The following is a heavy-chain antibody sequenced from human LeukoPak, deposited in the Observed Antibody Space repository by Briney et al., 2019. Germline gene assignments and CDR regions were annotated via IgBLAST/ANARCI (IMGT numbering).Heavy chain of an antibody. J-gene: IGHJ6*04. CDR1: GFTFSSYE. V-gene: IGHV3-48*03. D-gene: IGHD3-10*02. CDR3: AELGITMIGGV. Sequence: GGSLRLSCAAYGFTFSSYEMDWVGQAPGKGREWVSYISRSGSNIYYADSVKGRLTIYRDNGKNSMYLQMNRLRDGDTAVFYCAELGITMIGGVWGKGTTVTISS. CDR2: ISRSGSNI.